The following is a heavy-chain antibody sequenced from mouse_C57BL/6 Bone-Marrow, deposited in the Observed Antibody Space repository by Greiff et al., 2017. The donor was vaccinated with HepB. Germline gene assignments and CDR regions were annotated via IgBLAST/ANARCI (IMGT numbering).Heavy chain of an antibody. V-gene: IGHV1-55*01. CDR2: IYPGSGST. D-gene: IGHD3-2*02. CDR1: GYTFTSYW. CDR3: ARDSSGPLYAMDY. Sequence: QVQLQQPGAELVRPGSSVKLSCKASGYTFTSYWMDWVKQRPGQGLEWIGDIYPGSGSTNYNEKFKSKATLTVDTSSSTAYMQLSSLTSEDSAVYYCARDSSGPLYAMDYWGQGTSVTVSS. J-gene: IGHJ4*01.